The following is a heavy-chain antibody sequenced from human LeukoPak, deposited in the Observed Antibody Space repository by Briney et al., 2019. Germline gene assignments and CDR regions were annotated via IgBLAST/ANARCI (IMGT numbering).Heavy chain of an antibody. Sequence: GGSLRLSCAASGFTFSSYNMNWVRQAPGKGLEWVSFISSSSSYIYYVDSVKGRFTISRDNAKNSLYLQMSSLRAEDTAVYYCAKDDGWVQYANWGQGTLVTVSS. D-gene: IGHD5-24*01. V-gene: IGHV3-21*01. J-gene: IGHJ4*02. CDR2: ISSSSSYI. CDR3: AKDDGWVQYAN. CDR1: GFTFSSYN.